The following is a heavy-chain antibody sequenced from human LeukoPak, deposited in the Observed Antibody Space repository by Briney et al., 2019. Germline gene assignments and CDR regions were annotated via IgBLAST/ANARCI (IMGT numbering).Heavy chain of an antibody. D-gene: IGHD6-19*01. CDR1: GYSFTSYW. CDR2: IYPGDSDT. Sequence: GESLKIFCRGSGYSFTSYWIGWVRQMPGKGLEWMVIIYPGDSDTRYSPSFQGQVTISADKSISTAYLQWSSLKASDTAMYYCARDRYSSGWLIDYWGQGTLVTVSS. V-gene: IGHV5-51*01. CDR3: ARDRYSSGWLIDY. J-gene: IGHJ4*02.